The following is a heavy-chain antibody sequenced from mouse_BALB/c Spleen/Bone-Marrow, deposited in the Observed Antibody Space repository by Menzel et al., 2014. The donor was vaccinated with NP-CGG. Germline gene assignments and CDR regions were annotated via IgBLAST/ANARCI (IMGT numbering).Heavy chain of an antibody. J-gene: IGHJ2*01. CDR1: GFNIKDTY. Sequence: EVQLQQSGAELVKPGASVKLSCTASGFNIKDTYMHWVKQRPEQVLGWIGRIDPANGNTKYDPKFQGKATITADTSSNTAYLQLSSLTSEDTAVYYCARLGNYGYWGQGTTLTVSS. V-gene: IGHV14-3*02. CDR3: ARLGNYGY. CDR2: IDPANGNT. D-gene: IGHD2-1*01.